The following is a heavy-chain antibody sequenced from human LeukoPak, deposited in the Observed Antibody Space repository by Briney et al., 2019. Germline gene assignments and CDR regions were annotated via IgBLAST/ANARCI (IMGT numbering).Heavy chain of an antibody. V-gene: IGHV4-59*01. CDR3: ARANGVYGGFYFDY. CDR2: IYYSGST. CDR1: GGSISSYY. J-gene: IGHJ4*02. Sequence: SETLSLTCTVSGGSISSYYWSWIRQPPGKGLEWIGYIYYSGSTNYNPSLKSRVTISVDTSKNQFYMKLSSVNAADTAVYYCARANGVYGGFYFDYWGQGTLVTVSS. D-gene: IGHD4-23*01.